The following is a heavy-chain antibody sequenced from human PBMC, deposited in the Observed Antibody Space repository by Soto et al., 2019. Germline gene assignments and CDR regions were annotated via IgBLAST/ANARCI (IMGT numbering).Heavy chain of an antibody. CDR2: IRAYNGKA. V-gene: IGHV1-18*01. J-gene: IGHJ4*02. Sequence: GASVKVSCKASGYTLSRYAISWVRQAPGLGPEWMGWIRAYNGKASYAQKFQGRVTMTTDTSTSTAYMELRSLRSDDTAVYYCARGPSGDKVDYWGQGIQVTVSS. D-gene: IGHD7-27*01. CDR3: ARGPSGDKVDY. CDR1: GYTLSRYA.